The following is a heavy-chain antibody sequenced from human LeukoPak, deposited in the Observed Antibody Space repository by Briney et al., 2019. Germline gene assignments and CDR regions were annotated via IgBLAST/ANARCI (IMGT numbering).Heavy chain of an antibody. D-gene: IGHD5-18*01. V-gene: IGHV3-9*01. CDR3: AKASGYSFGHFDY. CDR1: GFTFDDYA. CDR2: IIWNGGRT. J-gene: IGHJ4*02. Sequence: GRSLRLSCAASGFTFDDYAMHWVRQAPGKGLEWVSDIIWNGGRTGYADSVKGRFTISRDNAKNSLYLQMNNLRPEDTALYYCAKASGYSFGHFDYWGQGTLVTVSS.